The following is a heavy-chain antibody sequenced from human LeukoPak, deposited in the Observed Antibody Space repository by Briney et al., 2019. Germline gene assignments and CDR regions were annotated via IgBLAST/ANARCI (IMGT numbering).Heavy chain of an antibody. CDR1: GDSVSSNSAT. Sequence: SQTLSLTCAISGDSVSSNSATWNWIRQSPSRGLEWLVRTYYRSTWYNDYAVSVRGRITVNPDTSKNQFSLHLNSVTPEDTAVYYCARRLTQYDCFDPWGQGILVTVSS. J-gene: IGHJ5*02. D-gene: IGHD2-2*01. CDR3: ARRLTQYDCFDP. CDR2: TYYRSTWYN. V-gene: IGHV6-1*01.